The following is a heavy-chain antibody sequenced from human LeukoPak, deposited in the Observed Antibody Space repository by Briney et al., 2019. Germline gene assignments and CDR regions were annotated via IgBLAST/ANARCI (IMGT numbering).Heavy chain of an antibody. Sequence: PSRTLSLTCTVSGGSISSYYWSWIRQPPGKGLEWIGYIYYSGSTNYNPSLRSRVTISLDTSRNQFSLNLSSVTAADTAVYYCARAPAGPPYYYMQLWGRGTTVTVSS. D-gene: IGHD1-14*01. J-gene: IGHJ6*03. CDR1: GGSISSYY. CDR3: ARAPAGPPYYYMQL. CDR2: IYYSGST. V-gene: IGHV4-59*01.